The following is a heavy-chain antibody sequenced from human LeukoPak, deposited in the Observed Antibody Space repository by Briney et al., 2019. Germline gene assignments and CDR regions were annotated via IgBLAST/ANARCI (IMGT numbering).Heavy chain of an antibody. Sequence: GASVKVSCKASGYTFTGYYMHWVRQAPGQGLEWMGWINPNSGGTNYAQKFQGRVTMTRDTSISTAYMELSRLRSDDTAVYYCARTRDYCSSTSCYLRGDFDYWGQGTLVTVSS. CDR3: ARTRDYCSSTSCYLRGDFDY. CDR1: GYTFTGYY. CDR2: INPNSGGT. D-gene: IGHD2-2*01. V-gene: IGHV1-2*02. J-gene: IGHJ4*02.